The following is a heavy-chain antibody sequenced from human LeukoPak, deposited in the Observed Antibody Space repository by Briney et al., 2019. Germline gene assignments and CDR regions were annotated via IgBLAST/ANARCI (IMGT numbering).Heavy chain of an antibody. Sequence: GGSLRLSCTASGFTFSAYAMMWVRQAPGKGPEWVSAIRGGGTSEFYADSVKGRFRISRDNAKDTLFLQMNSLRAEDTAVYYCARDPNGDYIGAFDMWGPGTMVTVSS. V-gene: IGHV3-23*01. CDR1: GFTFSAYA. J-gene: IGHJ3*02. CDR2: IRGGGTSE. D-gene: IGHD4-17*01. CDR3: ARDPNGDYIGAFDM.